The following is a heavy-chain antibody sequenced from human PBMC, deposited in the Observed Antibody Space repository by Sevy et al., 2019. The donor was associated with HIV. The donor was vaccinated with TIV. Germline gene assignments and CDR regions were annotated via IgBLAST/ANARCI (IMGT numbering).Heavy chain of an antibody. V-gene: IGHV4-39*01. J-gene: IGHJ4*02. CDR1: GGSISTSSYY. D-gene: IGHD1-26*01. CDR2: IYYSGST. CDR3: VGHREMATFDY. Sequence: SESLSLTCTVSGGSISTSSYYCGWIRQSPGKGLEWIGSIYYSGSTYYNPSLKSRVTISVDTSKNQFSLKLSSVSAADTAVYFCVGHREMATFDYWGQGTMVTVSS.